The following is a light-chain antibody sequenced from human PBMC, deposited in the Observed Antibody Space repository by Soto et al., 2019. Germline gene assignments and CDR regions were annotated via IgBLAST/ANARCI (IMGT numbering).Light chain of an antibody. J-gene: IGLJ1*01. CDR1: SSDVGGYNH. V-gene: IGLV2-11*01. Sequence: QSALTQPASVSGSPGQSVTISCTGTSSDVGGYNHVSWYQQHPGKVPKLIIYDVSKRPSGVPDRFSGSKSGNTASLTISGLQAEDEADYYCCSYAGSYTFVFGIGTKVTVL. CDR3: CSYAGSYTFV. CDR2: DVS.